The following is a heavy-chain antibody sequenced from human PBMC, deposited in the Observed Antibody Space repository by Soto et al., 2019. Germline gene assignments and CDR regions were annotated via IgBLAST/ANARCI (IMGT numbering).Heavy chain of an antibody. CDR1: GFTVSSNY. CDR2: IYSGGST. V-gene: IGHV3-53*02. Sequence: EVQLVETGGGLIQPGGSLRLSCAASGFTVSSNYMSWVRQAPGKGLEWVSVIYSGGSTYYADSVKGRFTISRDNSKITLYLQMNSLRAEDTAVYYCARDKWFGELAGYYGMDVWGQGTTVTVSS. CDR3: ARDKWFGELAGYYGMDV. J-gene: IGHJ6*02. D-gene: IGHD3-10*01.